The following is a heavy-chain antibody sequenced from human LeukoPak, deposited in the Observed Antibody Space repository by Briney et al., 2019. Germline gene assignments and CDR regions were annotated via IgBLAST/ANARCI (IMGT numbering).Heavy chain of an antibody. CDR1: GASIRSGDYY. CDR2: IYDSGST. V-gene: IGHV4-30-4*01. D-gene: IGHD4-23*01. CDR3: ARSQEVVTNNNYFDY. J-gene: IGHJ4*02. Sequence: PSETLSLTCTVSGASIRSGDYYWSWIRQPPGKGLEWIGYIYDSGSTYYNPSLKSRITISVDTSENRFSLKLSSVTATDTAVYYCARSQEVVTNNNYFDYWGQGTLVTVSS.